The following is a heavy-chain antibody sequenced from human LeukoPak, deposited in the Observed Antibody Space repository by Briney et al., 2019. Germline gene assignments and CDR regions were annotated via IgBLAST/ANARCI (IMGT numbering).Heavy chain of an antibody. Sequence: SEKVSCKASGFTFTSSAVQWVRQARGQRLEWIGWIVVGSGNTNYAQKFQERVTITRDMSTSTAYMELSSLRSEDTAVYYCAASPDYYDSSGYSYYFDYWGQGTLVTVSS. D-gene: IGHD3-22*01. J-gene: IGHJ4*02. V-gene: IGHV1-58*01. CDR3: AASPDYYDSSGYSYYFDY. CDR2: IVVGSGNT. CDR1: GFTFTSSA.